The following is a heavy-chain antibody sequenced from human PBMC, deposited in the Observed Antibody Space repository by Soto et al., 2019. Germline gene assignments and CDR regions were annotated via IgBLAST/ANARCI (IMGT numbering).Heavy chain of an antibody. CDR2: IYYNGST. CDR3: AREFFWRSSSSPTYYYYLDV. D-gene: IGHD6-6*01. V-gene: IGHV4-59*02. J-gene: IGHJ6*03. Sequence: EQLQESGEGLLKPSETLSLTCTVSGGSVSSYHWTWIRQSPGKGLEWIGYIYYNGSTDYNPSLKSRLTVSVSTSKRQFSLRLTSVTAADTAVYYCAREFFWRSSSSPTYYYYLDVWGKGTTVTVSS. CDR1: GGSVSSYH.